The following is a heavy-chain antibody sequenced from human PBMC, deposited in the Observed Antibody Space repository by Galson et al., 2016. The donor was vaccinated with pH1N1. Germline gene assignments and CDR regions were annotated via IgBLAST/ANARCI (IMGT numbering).Heavy chain of an antibody. CDR2: IWYDGSNQ. V-gene: IGHV3-33*01. CDR3: VRESWVFGGDFDY. J-gene: IGHJ4*02. Sequence: SLRLSCAASGFTFSNHAMHWVRHVPGKGLDWVALIWYDGSNQYYTDSVKGRFTISRDNSNNTLYLQMKSLRVEDTAVYYCVRESWVFGGDFDYWGQGTLVAVSS. D-gene: IGHD2-15*01. CDR1: GFTFSNHA.